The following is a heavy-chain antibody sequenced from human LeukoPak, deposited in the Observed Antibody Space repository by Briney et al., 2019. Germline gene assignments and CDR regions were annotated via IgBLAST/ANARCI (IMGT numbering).Heavy chain of an antibody. V-gene: IGHV1-69*04. CDR1: GGTFSSYA. CDR3: ASTGDRGSLYSS. D-gene: IGHD3-16*01. Sequence: GSSVKVSCKASGGTFSSYAISWVRQAPGQGLEWMGRIIPIFGIANYAQKFQGRVTITADKSTSTAYMELSSLRSEDTAVYYCASTGDRGSLYSSWGQGTLVTVSS. J-gene: IGHJ4*02. CDR2: IIPIFGIA.